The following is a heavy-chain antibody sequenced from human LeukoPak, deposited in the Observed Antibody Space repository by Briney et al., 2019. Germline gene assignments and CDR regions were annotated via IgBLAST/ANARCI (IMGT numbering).Heavy chain of an antibody. CDR3: ARMDTGGSSSPNWFDP. V-gene: IGHV1-8*01. CDR1: GYTFTNHD. Sequence: ASVKVSCKASGYTFTNHDINWVRQATGQGLEWMGWMNPKSGNTGYAQKFQGRVTMTRDTSISTAYMELSSLKSDDTAVYYCARMDTGGSSSPNWFDPWGQGTLVTVSS. J-gene: IGHJ5*02. D-gene: IGHD2-8*02. CDR2: MNPKSGNT.